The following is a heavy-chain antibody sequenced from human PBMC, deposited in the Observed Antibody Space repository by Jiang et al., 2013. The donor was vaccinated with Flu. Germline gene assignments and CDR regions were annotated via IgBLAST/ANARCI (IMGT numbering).Heavy chain of an antibody. Sequence: GAEVKKPGSSVKVSCKASGGTFSSYAISWVRQAPGQGLEWMGIINPSGGSTSYAQKFQGRVTMTRDTSTSTVYMELSSLRSEDTAVYYCATQSDYGDYETGSLDYWGQGTLVTVS. CDR3: ATQSDYGDYETGSLDY. CDR2: INPSGGST. J-gene: IGHJ4*02. CDR1: GGTFSSYA. D-gene: IGHD4-17*01. V-gene: IGHV1-46*01.